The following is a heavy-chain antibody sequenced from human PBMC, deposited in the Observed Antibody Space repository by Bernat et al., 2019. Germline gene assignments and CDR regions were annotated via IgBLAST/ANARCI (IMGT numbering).Heavy chain of an antibody. V-gene: IGHV2-26*01. J-gene: IGHJ5*02. CDR3: ARFLEVTEGAWFDP. CDR2: ICSNDEK. Sequence: QVTLKESGSVLVKPTETLTLTCTVSGFSLSNARMGVSWIRQPPGKALELLAHICSNDEKSYSTSLKSRLTISKDTSKRQVVLTMPNMDPVDTATSYCARFLEVTEGAWFDPWGQGTLVTVSS. D-gene: IGHD2-21*02. CDR1: GFSLSNARMG.